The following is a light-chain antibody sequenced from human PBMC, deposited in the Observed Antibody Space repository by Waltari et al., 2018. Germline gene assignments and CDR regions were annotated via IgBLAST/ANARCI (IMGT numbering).Light chain of an antibody. J-gene: IGLJ1*01. CDR3: SSYTSSRTVV. CDR2: EVT. V-gene: IGLV2-14*01. Sequence: QSALTHPASVSASPGQSIAISCTGTSGDVGAHNHVSWYQQYPGKAPQVLIYEVTNRPSGVSSRFSGSKSGNTASLTISGLQPDDEADYYCSSYTSSRTVVFGTGTEVTVL. CDR1: SGDVGAHNH.